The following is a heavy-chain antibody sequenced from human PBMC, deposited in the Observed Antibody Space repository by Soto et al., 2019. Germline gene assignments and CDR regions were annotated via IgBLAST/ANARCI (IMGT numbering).Heavy chain of an antibody. CDR3: ARLLDYYDSSGIHFDY. Sequence: PSETLSLTCTVSGGSISSYYWSWIRQPPGKGLEWIGYIYYSGSTNYNPSLKGRVTISVDTSKNQFSLQLSSVTAADTAVYYCARLLDYYDSSGIHFDYWGQGTLVTVSS. CDR1: GGSISSYY. D-gene: IGHD3-22*01. J-gene: IGHJ4*02. V-gene: IGHV4-59*08. CDR2: IYYSGST.